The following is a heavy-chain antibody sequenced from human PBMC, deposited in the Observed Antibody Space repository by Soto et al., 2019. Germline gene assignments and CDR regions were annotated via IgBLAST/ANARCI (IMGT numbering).Heavy chain of an antibody. V-gene: IGHV4-4*07. CDR3: AKDRGYSYGSYYYYYYGMDV. CDR2: VDSSGAT. CDR1: GDSVSNYF. J-gene: IGHJ6*02. Sequence: SETLSLTCTVSGDSVSNYFWSWVRQPAGRGLEWIGRVDSSGATTYNPSLNGRVTMSVDTSRNQFSLRLSSVAAADTAVYYCAKDRGYSYGSYYYYYYGMDVWGQGTTVTVSS. D-gene: IGHD5-18*01.